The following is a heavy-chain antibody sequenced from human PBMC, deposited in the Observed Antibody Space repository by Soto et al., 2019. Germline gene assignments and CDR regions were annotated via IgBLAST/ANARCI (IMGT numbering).Heavy chain of an antibody. CDR2: IYYSGST. D-gene: IGHD3-10*01. J-gene: IGHJ6*02. CDR3: ASDPWFGALYYYYGMDV. V-gene: IGHV4-39*01. Sequence: SETLSLTCTVSGGSISSSSYYWGWIRQPPGKGLEWIGSIYYSGSTYYNPSLKSRVTISVDTSKNQFSLKLSSVTAADTAVYYCASDPWFGALYYYYGMDVWGQGTTVTVSS. CDR1: GGSISSSSYY.